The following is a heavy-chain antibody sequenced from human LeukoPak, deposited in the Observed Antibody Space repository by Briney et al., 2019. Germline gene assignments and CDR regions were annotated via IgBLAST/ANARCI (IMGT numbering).Heavy chain of an antibody. D-gene: IGHD2-2*01. CDR3: GRRGYSRSHFDS. CDR1: GGFISSSSYY. Sequence: SETLSLTCTVSGGFISSSSYYWGWIRQPPGKGLEWIGSIYYSGTPSYNPSLRSRVTMSVDTSKNQFSLKLTSVTAADTAIYYCGRRGYSRSHFDSWGQGTLVSVSS. V-gene: IGHV4-39*01. CDR2: IYYSGTP. J-gene: IGHJ4*02.